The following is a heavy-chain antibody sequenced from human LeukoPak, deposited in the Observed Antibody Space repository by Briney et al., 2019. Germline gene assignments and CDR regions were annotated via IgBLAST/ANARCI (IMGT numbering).Heavy chain of an antibody. CDR1: GFTVSRSY. D-gene: IGHD2-2*01. V-gene: IGHV3-66*02. CDR3: ARGGGCSGTNCYIDAFDI. Sequence: GGSLRLSCAASGFTVSRSYLTWVRQAPGKGLDWVSIIYSGGSASYADSVRGRFTISRDRTKNTLYLQMNSLRAEDTAVYYCARGGGCSGTNCYIDAFDIWGQGTVVTVSS. CDR2: IYSGGSA. J-gene: IGHJ3*02.